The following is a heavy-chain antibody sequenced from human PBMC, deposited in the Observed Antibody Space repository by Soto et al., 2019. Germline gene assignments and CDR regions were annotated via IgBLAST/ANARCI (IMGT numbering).Heavy chain of an antibody. CDR2: MYSGDSDT. D-gene: IGHD3-3*01. CDR1: GYSFTSYW. V-gene: IGHV5-51*01. Sequence: GESLKISCKGSGYSFTSYWIGWVRPMAGQGLEWLCIMYSGDSDTRYSPSFQGQVTISTYKTSSTAYLQSSSLKASDTAMYYRARHFFDGYYYCMDVAGQGTTVTVSS. CDR3: ARHFFDGYYYCMDV. J-gene: IGHJ6*02.